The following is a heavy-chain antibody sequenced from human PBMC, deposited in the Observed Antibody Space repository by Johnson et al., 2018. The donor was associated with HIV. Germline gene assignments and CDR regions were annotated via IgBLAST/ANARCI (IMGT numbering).Heavy chain of an antibody. CDR2: IWYDGSNK. CDR3: AKEQPARAFDI. J-gene: IGHJ3*02. CDR1: GFTFSSYA. D-gene: IGHD5-18*01. V-gene: IGHV3-30*18. Sequence: QVQLVESGGGVVPPGRSLRLSCAASGFTFSSYAMHWVRQAPGKGLEWVALIWYDGSNKYYADSVKGRFTISRDNSKNTVYLQMNSLRAEDTAVYYCAKEQPARAFDIWGQGTMVTVSS.